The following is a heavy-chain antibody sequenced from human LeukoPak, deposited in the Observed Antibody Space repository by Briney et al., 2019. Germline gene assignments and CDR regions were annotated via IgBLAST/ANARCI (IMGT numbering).Heavy chain of an antibody. V-gene: IGHV3-30*04. CDR3: ARDPTVAGIFDY. D-gene: IGHD4-11*01. CDR1: GFTFSSYA. J-gene: IGHJ4*02. CDR2: ISYDGSNK. Sequence: GGSLRLSCAASGFTFSSYAMHWVRQAPGKGLEWVAVISYDGSNKYYADSVEGRFTISRDNSKNTLYLQMNSLRAEDTAVYYCARDPTVAGIFDYWGQGTLVTVSS.